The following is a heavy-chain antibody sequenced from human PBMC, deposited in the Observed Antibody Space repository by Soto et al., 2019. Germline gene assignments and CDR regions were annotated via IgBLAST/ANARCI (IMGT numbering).Heavy chain of an antibody. J-gene: IGHJ4*02. D-gene: IGHD6-6*01. V-gene: IGHV3-33*01. CDR2: ISSDEKIK. Sequence: GAPLRLSCLASGFIFSNFGMHWVRQAPGKGLEWVAVISSDEKIKQYADSVRGRFAISRDNYKNTLYLQMTSLRAEDPAIYYWARGLRSVLDYWGQGTLVTVSP. CDR3: ARGLRSVLDY. CDR1: GFIFSNFG.